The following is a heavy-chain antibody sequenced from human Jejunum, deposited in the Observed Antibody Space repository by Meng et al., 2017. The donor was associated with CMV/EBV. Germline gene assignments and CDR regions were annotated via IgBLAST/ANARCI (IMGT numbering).Heavy chain of an antibody. CDR3: ASRVGVVGATHGAFDI. J-gene: IGHJ3*02. D-gene: IGHD1-26*01. V-gene: IGHV3-74*01. Sequence: TLSNSWMHWVRKAPGRGLVWVSRINGDGGGITYADSVKGRFTISRDNAKNTLWLQMNTLRPEDTAVYYCASRVGVVGATHGAFDIWGPGTMGTVSS. CDR1: TLSNSW. CDR2: INGDGGGI.